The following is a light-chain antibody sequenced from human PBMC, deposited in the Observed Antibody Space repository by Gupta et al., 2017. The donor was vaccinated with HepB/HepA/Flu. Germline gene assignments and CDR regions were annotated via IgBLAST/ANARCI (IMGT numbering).Light chain of an antibody. Sequence: VVTQEPSVSVSPGGTVTLTFGLSSGSVSTSYSPSWYPHTPGQAPRTLIYRTNTRAAVARVRFSCLSRATKAALTITGAKEEDEYYYYWGPDGGSDMVFGGGTKLTVL. V-gene: IGLV8-61*01. J-gene: IGLJ3*02. CDR2: RTN. CDR3: GPDGGSDMV. CDR1: SGSVSTSYS.